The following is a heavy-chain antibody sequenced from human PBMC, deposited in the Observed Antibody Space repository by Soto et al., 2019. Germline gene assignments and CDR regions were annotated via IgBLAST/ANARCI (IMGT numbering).Heavy chain of an antibody. Sequence: SETLSLTCTVSGGSISSYYWSWIRQPPGKGLEWIGYIYYSGSTNYNPSLKSRVTISVDTSKNQFSLKLSSVTAADTAVYYCAREAYYDFWSGPHFDYWGQGTLVTVSS. D-gene: IGHD3-3*01. CDR1: GGSISSYY. J-gene: IGHJ4*02. CDR3: AREAYYDFWSGPHFDY. V-gene: IGHV4-59*01. CDR2: IYYSGST.